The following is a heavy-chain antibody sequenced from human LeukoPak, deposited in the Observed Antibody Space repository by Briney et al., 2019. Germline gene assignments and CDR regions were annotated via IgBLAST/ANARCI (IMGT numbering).Heavy chain of an antibody. J-gene: IGHJ4*02. CDR2: IYYSGST. CDR1: GGSISSGDYY. CDR3: ASRTYYDILTGFDY. Sequence: SETLSITCTVSGGSISSGDYYWSWIRQPPGKGLEWIGYIYYSGSTYYNPSLKSRVTISVDTSKNQFSLKLSSVTAADTAVYYCASRTYYDILTGFDYWGQGTLVTVSS. D-gene: IGHD3-9*01. V-gene: IGHV4-30-4*01.